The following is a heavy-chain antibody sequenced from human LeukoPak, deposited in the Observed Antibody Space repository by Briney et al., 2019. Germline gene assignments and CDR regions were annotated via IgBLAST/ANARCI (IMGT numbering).Heavy chain of an antibody. J-gene: IGHJ4*02. CDR3: ATASTRGVIRPKHIDY. D-gene: IGHD3-10*01. V-gene: IGHV7-4-1*02. CDR2: INTNTGNP. CDR1: GYTFTSYA. Sequence: ASVKVSCKASGYTFTSYAMNWVRQAPGQGLEWMGWINTNTGNPTYAQGFTGRFVFSLDTSVSTAYLQISSLKAEDTAVYYCATASTRGVIRPKHIDYWGQGTLVTVSS.